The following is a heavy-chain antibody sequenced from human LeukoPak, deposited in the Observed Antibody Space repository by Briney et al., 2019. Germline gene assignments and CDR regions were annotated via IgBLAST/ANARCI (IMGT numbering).Heavy chain of an antibody. J-gene: IGHJ5*02. CDR2: MYYRGST. CDR3: AREGLPGDYGYNWFDP. Sequence: SETLSLTCTVSGGSISSSSHYWGWIRQPPGKGLEWIGSMYYRGSTYHNPSLKSRVTISVDTSKNQFSLKLSSVTAADTAVYYCAREGLPGDYGYNWFDPWGQGTLVTVSS. CDR1: GGSISSSSHY. D-gene: IGHD4-17*01. V-gene: IGHV4-39*07.